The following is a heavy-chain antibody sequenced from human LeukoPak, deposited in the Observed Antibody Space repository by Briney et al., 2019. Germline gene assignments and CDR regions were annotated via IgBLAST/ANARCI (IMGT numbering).Heavy chain of an antibody. CDR2: IYPSDSDT. CDR1: GYSFTSYW. Sequence: GEPLKISCKASGYSFTSYWIGWVGQMPGKGREWMGAIYPSDSDTRYSPSFQGQVTISADKSISTAYLQWSSLKASDTAMYYGARHRVRDGYNNGVDYWGQGTLVTVSS. V-gene: IGHV5-51*01. J-gene: IGHJ4*02. D-gene: IGHD5-24*01. CDR3: ARHRVRDGYNNGVDY.